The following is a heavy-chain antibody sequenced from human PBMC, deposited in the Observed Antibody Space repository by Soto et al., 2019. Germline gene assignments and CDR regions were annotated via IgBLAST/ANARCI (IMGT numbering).Heavy chain of an antibody. D-gene: IGHD5-12*01. Sequence: QVQLVESGGGVVQPGRSLRLSCAASGFTFSSYGMHWVRQAPGKGLEWVAVISYDGSNKYYADSVKGRFTISRDNSKNTLYLQMNSLRAEDTAVYYCAKEAHGYDQYYFDYWGPGTLVTVSS. CDR2: ISYDGSNK. J-gene: IGHJ4*02. V-gene: IGHV3-30*18. CDR3: AKEAHGYDQYYFDY. CDR1: GFTFSSYG.